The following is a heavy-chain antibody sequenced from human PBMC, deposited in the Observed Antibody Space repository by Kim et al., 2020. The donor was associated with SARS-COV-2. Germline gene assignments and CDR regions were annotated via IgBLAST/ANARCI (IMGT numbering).Heavy chain of an antibody. J-gene: IGHJ3*02. D-gene: IGHD6-19*01. CDR1: GFTFSSYA. CDR3: ARARRAVAVSGGAFDI. V-gene: IGHV3-64*01. CDR2: ISSNGGST. Sequence: GGSLRLSCAASGFTFSSYAMHWVRQAPGKGLEYVSAISSNGGSTYYANSVKGRFTISRDNSKNTLYLQMGSLRAEDMAVYYCARARRAVAVSGGAFDIWGQGTMVTVSS.